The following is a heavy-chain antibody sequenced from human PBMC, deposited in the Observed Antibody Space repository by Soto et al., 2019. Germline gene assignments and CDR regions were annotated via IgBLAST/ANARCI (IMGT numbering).Heavy chain of an antibody. CDR3: AKIKVGPTHYYYYGMDV. CDR2: ISYDGSNK. CDR1: GFTFSSYG. Sequence: VQLVESGGGVVQPGRSLRLSCAASGFTFSSYGMHWVRQAPGKGLEWVAVISYDGSNKYYADSVKGRFTISRDNSKNTLYLQMNSLRAEDTAVYYCAKIKVGPTHYYYYGMDVWGQGTTVTVSS. V-gene: IGHV3-30*18. J-gene: IGHJ6*02.